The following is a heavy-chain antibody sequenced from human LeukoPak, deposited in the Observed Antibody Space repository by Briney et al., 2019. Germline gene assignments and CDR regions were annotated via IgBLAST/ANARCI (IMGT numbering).Heavy chain of an antibody. CDR3: ARVGISSHFDY. CDR1: GYSISSGYS. J-gene: IGHJ4*02. D-gene: IGHD1-14*01. V-gene: IGHV4-38-2*02. Sequence: SETLSLTCTVSGYSISSGYSWGWIRQPPGKGLEWIGSIYHSGSTYYHPSLKSRVTISVDTSKNQFSLKLSSVTAADTAVYYCARVGISSHFDYWGQGTLVTVSS. CDR2: IYHSGST.